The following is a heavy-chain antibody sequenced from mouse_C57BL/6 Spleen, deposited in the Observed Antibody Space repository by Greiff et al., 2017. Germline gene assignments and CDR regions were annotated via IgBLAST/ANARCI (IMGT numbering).Heavy chain of an antibody. CDR1: GYSITSGYY. CDR2: ISYDGSN. V-gene: IGHV3-6*01. CDR3: ARFGDFDD. Sequence: EVQLQESGPGLVKPSQSLSLTCSVTGYSITSGYYWNWIRQFPGNKLEWMGYISYDGSNNYNPSLKNRISITRDTSKNQFFLKLNSVTTEDTATYYCARFGDFDDWGQGTTLTVSS. J-gene: IGHJ2*01.